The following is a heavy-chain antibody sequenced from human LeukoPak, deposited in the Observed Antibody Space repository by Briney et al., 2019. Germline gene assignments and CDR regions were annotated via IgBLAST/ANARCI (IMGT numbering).Heavy chain of an antibody. V-gene: IGHV3-7*01. CDR1: GFTFSSYW. Sequence: PGGPLRLSCAASGFTFSSYWMSWVRQAPGKGLEWVANIKQDGSEKYYVDSVKGRFTISRDNAKNSLYLQMNSLRAEDTAVYYCARDASGYALYFDYWGQGTLVTVSS. CDR3: ARDASGYALYFDY. J-gene: IGHJ4*02. D-gene: IGHD5-12*01. CDR2: IKQDGSEK.